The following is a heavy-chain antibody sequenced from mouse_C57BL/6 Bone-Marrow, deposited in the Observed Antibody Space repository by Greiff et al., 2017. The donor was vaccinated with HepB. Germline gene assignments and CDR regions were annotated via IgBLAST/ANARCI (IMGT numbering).Heavy chain of an antibody. V-gene: IGHV5-12*01. CDR1: GFTFSDYY. CDR2: ISNGGGST. J-gene: IGHJ4*01. D-gene: IGHD1-1*01. CDR3: ARQRVITTVVATWEIDY. Sequence: EVKLVESGGGLVQPGGSLKLSCAASGFTFSDYYMYWVRQTPEKRLEWVAYISNGGGSTYYPDTVKGRFTISRDNAKNTLYLQMSRLKSEDTAMYYCARQRVITTVVATWEIDYWGQGTSVTVSS.